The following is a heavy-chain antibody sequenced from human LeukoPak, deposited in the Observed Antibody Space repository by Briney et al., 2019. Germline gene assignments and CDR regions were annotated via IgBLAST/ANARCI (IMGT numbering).Heavy chain of an antibody. J-gene: IGHJ4*02. CDR1: GFTFSSYA. Sequence: KSGGSLRLSCAASGFTFSSYAMSWVRQAPGKGLEWVSSISSRSSYIYCANSVKGRFTISRDNAKNSLYLEMNSLRAEDTAVYSCSRIPWGGHGSGSYTFDSWGQGTLVTVSS. CDR2: ISSRSSYI. V-gene: IGHV3-21*01. D-gene: IGHD3-10*01. CDR3: SRIPWGGHGSGSYTFDS.